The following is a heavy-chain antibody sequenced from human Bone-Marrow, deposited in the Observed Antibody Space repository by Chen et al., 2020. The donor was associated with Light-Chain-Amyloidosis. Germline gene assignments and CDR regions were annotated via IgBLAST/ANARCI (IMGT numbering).Heavy chain of an antibody. CDR3: AKDQAVSELEPSVLDV. D-gene: IGHD1-1*01. CDR2: ISYDGSNK. J-gene: IGHJ6*02. Sequence: QVQLVESGGGVVQPGRSLRLSCAASGFTFSSYGMHWVRQAPGKGLEWVAVISYDGSNKYYADSVKCRFTISRDNSKNTLYLQMNSLRAEDTAVYYCAKDQAVSELEPSVLDVWGQGTTVTVSS. CDR1: GFTFSSYG. V-gene: IGHV3-30*18.